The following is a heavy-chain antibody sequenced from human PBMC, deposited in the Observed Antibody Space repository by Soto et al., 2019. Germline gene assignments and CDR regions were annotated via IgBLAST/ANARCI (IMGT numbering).Heavy chain of an antibody. CDR3: ARGPGTMAKIDY. CDR2: INHSGST. D-gene: IGHD3-10*01. CDR1: GGSFIGYY. J-gene: IGHJ4*02. V-gene: IGHV4-34*01. Sequence: SETLSLTCAVYGGSFIGYYWTWIRQPPGTGLEWIGEINHSGSTNYNPSLKSRVTISVDTSKNQFSLKLTSVTAADTAVYYCARGPGTMAKIDYWGQGTLVTVSS.